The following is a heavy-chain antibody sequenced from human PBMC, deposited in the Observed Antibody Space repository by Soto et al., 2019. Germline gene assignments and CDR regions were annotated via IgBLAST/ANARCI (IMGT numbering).Heavy chain of an antibody. D-gene: IGHD3-3*01. V-gene: IGHV1-69*10. Sequence: GASVKVSCKASGDTFNNHAINWVRQAPGQGLEWMGGIIPMFGLAHYAQKFQGRVTVTADKSTSTVYMELSSLRSDDTAVYYCSRGIGERLWSGYYIGTYYYYAMDVWGQGTTVTVSS. CDR2: IIPMFGLA. CDR1: GDTFNNHA. J-gene: IGHJ6*02. CDR3: SRGIGERLWSGYYIGTYYYYAMDV.